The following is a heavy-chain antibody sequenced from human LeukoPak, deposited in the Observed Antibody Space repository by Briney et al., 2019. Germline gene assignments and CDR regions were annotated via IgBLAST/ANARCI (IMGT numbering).Heavy chain of an antibody. Sequence: KPSETLSLTCSVSGGSIGSSSYYWGRIRQPPGKGLEWIGSIYYSGSTYYNPSLKSRLTIAADTSKNQFSLRLSSVTAADTAVYYCARTAGYCSGGTCVDSWGQGTLITVS. CDR2: IYYSGST. CDR1: GGSIGSSSYY. V-gene: IGHV4-39*01. CDR3: ARTAGYCSGGTCVDS. D-gene: IGHD2-15*01. J-gene: IGHJ4*02.